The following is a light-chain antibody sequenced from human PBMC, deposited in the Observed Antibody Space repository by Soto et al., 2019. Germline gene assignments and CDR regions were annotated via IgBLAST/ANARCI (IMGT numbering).Light chain of an antibody. Sequence: IVMPQSHATLSVSPGERATVSCRASQSVSSYLAWYQQKPGQAPRLLIYGASNRATGIPDRFSGSGSGTDFTLTISRLEPEDFAVYYCQQYGSSGTFGQGTKVDIK. V-gene: IGKV3-20*01. CDR1: QSVSSY. CDR2: GAS. CDR3: QQYGSSGT. J-gene: IGKJ1*01.